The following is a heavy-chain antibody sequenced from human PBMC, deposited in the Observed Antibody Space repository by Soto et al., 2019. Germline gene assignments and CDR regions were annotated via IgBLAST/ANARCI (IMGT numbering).Heavy chain of an antibody. CDR3: ARRYGGNFDY. Sequence: SETLSLTCAVHCWSFNGYYWGWVRQPPGEGLEGNGGNNHSGSTNYNPSLKSRVTISVDTSKNQFSLKLSSVTAADTAVYYCARRYGGNFDYWGQGTLVTVS. J-gene: IGHJ4*02. CDR2: NNHSGST. D-gene: IGHD1-26*01. V-gene: IGHV4-34*01. CDR1: CWSFNGYY.